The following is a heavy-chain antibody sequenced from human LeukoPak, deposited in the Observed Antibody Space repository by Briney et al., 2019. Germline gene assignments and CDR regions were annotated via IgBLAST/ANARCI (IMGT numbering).Heavy chain of an antibody. Sequence: GGSLRLSCAASGFTFSTYTMNWVSQAPGKGLEWVSSISSSISYIYYADSVKGRFTISRDNAKNSLYLQMNSLRAEDTAVYYCARGPSPVPGLAQYFDYWGQGTLVTVSS. V-gene: IGHV3-21*01. CDR1: GFTFSTYT. CDR3: ARGPSPVPGLAQYFDY. D-gene: IGHD6-19*01. J-gene: IGHJ4*02. CDR2: ISSSISYI.